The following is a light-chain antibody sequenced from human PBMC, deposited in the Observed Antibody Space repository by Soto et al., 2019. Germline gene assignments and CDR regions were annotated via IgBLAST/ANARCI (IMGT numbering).Light chain of an antibody. CDR1: QNVGSD. CDR2: YAS. Sequence: ETVMTQSPTTLSVSAGERATLFCRTSQNVGSDLAWYQQKPGQSPRLLIYYASTRADGVPARFSGSGSGTEFTLTISSLQSEDFAVYCCHQYKYWPPWTLGPGTKVEIK. CDR3: HQYKYWPPWT. V-gene: IGKV3-15*01. J-gene: IGKJ1*01.